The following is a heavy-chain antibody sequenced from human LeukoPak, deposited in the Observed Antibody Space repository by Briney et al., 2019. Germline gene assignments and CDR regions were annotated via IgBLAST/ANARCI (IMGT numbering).Heavy chain of an antibody. CDR2: ISWNSGSI. D-gene: IGHD4-17*01. Sequence: GGSLRLSCAASGFTFSSYAMSWVRQAPGKGLEWVSGISWNSGSIGYADSVKGRFTISRDNAKNSLYLQMNSLRAEDTALYYCAKDINYGDYACGAFDIWGQGTMVTVSS. J-gene: IGHJ3*02. CDR3: AKDINYGDYACGAFDI. CDR1: GFTFSSYA. V-gene: IGHV3-9*01.